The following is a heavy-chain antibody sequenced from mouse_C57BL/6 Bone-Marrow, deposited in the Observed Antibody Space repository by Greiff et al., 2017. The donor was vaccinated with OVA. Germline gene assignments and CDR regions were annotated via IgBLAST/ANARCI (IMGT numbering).Heavy chain of an antibody. V-gene: IGHV7-1*01. D-gene: IGHD2-2*01. CDR3: ARDEGIYYGYDGFAY. CDR2: SRNKANDYTT. Sequence: EVQGVESGGGLVQSGRSLRLSCATSGFTFSDFYMEWVRQAPGKGLEWIAASRNKANDYTTEYSASVKGRFIVSRDTSQSILYLQMNALRAEDTAIYDCARDEGIYYGYDGFAYWGQGTLVTVSA. CDR1: GFTFSDFY. J-gene: IGHJ3*01.